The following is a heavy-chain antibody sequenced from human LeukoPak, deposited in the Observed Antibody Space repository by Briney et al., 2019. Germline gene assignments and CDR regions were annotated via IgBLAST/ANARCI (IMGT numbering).Heavy chain of an antibody. CDR3: AKVHSVAGHNWFDP. J-gene: IGHJ5*02. Sequence: PGGSLRLSCAASGNYWMHWVRQAPGKGLVWVSHINSDGSWTSYADSVKGRFAISRDNSKNTLYLQMNSLRAEDTAVYYCAKVHSVAGHNWFDPWGQGTLVTVSS. CDR2: INSDGSWT. V-gene: IGHV3-74*01. CDR1: GNYW. D-gene: IGHD6-19*01.